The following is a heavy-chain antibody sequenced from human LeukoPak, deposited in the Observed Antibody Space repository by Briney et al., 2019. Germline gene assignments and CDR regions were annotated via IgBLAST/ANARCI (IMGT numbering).Heavy chain of an antibody. V-gene: IGHV3-21*01. D-gene: IGHD3-22*01. CDR2: ISSSSSYI. Sequence: PGGSLRLSCAASGFTFSSYWMHWVRQASGKGLEWVSSISSSSSYIYYADSVKGRFTISRDNAKNSLYLQMNSLRAEDTAVHYCASSASDSSGYEPDYWGQGTLVTVSS. J-gene: IGHJ4*02. CDR3: ASSASDSSGYEPDY. CDR1: GFTFSSYW.